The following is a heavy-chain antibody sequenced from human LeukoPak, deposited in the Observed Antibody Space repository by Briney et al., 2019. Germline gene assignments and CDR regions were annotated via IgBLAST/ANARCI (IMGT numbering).Heavy chain of an antibody. J-gene: IGHJ3*02. Sequence: GGSLRLSCAASGFTFRSYWMHWVRQAPGEGLVWVARITSDGSSTSHADSVKGRFTISRDNAKNTLYLQMNSLRAEDTAVYYCARDYAVGESFDIWGQGTLVTVSS. CDR3: ARDYAVGESFDI. V-gene: IGHV3-74*01. CDR2: ITSDGSST. D-gene: IGHD3-16*01. CDR1: GFTFRSYW.